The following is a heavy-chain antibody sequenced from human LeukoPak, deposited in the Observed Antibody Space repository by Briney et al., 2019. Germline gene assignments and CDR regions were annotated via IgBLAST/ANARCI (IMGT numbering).Heavy chain of an antibody. V-gene: IGHV3-7*01. J-gene: IGHJ6*03. D-gene: IGHD2-21*01. CDR2: IKQDGSEK. CDR3: ARDFVANYYMDV. Sequence: ANIKQDGSEKYYVYSLKCRFAISRDNAKNSLYLQMNSLRAEDTAVYYCARDFVANYYMDVWGKGTTVTVSS.